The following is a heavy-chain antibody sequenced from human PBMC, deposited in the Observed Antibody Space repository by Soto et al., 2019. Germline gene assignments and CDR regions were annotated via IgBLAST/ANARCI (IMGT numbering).Heavy chain of an antibody. CDR3: ARDGDRRAAVAANTLDY. D-gene: IGHD6-19*01. CDR2: IWYDGSNK. Sequence: GGSLRLSCAASGFTFSSYGMHWVRQAPGKGLEWVAVIWYDGSNKYYADSVKGRFTISRDNSKNTLYLQMNSLRAEDTAVYYCARDGDRRAAVAANTLDYWGQGTLVTVSS. V-gene: IGHV3-33*01. CDR1: GFTFSSYG. J-gene: IGHJ4*02.